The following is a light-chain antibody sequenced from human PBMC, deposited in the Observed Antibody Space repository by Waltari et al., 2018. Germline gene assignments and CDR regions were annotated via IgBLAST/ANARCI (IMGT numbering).Light chain of an antibody. CDR3: LLYDGSDQV. CDR1: AGAVTSGNY. CDR2: STT. J-gene: IGLJ3*02. Sequence: VSQETSLTVSPGGAVTLTCASSAGAVTSGNYPNWIQQKPGQVPRSLIHSTTNRHSWTPARFSGSLLGGKAALTLSGVQPEDEAKYYCLLYDGSDQVFGGGTKLTVL. V-gene: IGLV7-43*01.